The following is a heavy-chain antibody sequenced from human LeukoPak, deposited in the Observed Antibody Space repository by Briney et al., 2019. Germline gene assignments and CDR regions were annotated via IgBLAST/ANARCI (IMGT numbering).Heavy chain of an antibody. CDR2: IRSKAYGGAT. V-gene: IGHV3-49*03. D-gene: IGHD3-10*01. CDR3: TRWYYGSGTYYSALGY. J-gene: IGHJ4*02. Sequence: GGSLRLSCTASGFTFGDDGMSWFRQAPGKGLEWIGFIRSKAYGGATEYAASVKGRFTISRDDSKSIAYLQVSSLRTEDTAVYYCTRWYYGSGTYYSALGYWGQGTLVTVSS. CDR1: GFTFGDDG.